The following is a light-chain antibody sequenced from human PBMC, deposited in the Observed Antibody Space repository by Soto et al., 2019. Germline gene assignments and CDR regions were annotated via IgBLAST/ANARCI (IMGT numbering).Light chain of an antibody. Sequence: EIVMTQSPDTLSVFPGERATVSCRASQSVSSNLAWYQQKPGQAPRLVIYDASTRATGIPARFSGSGSGTEFILSISSLQSEDFAVYYCQQYSDWPLTFGGGTKVEIK. CDR2: DAS. J-gene: IGKJ4*01. CDR3: QQYSDWPLT. CDR1: QSVSSN. V-gene: IGKV3-15*01.